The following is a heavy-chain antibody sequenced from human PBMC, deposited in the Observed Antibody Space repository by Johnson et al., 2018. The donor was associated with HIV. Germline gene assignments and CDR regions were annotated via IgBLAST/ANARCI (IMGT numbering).Heavy chain of an antibody. CDR2: SNWNGGST. Sequence: VQLVESGGGLVQPGGSLRLSCGASAYTFSSNDMKWVRQAPGKGLEWVSGSNWNGGSTGYGDSVKGRFTISRDNAKNSLYLQMNSLRVEDTAVYYCAKDQVEWVSSGYPVTAFDIWGQGTMVTVSS. V-gene: IGHV3-20*04. D-gene: IGHD3-22*01. CDR3: AKDQVEWVSSGYPVTAFDI. J-gene: IGHJ3*02. CDR1: AYTFSSND.